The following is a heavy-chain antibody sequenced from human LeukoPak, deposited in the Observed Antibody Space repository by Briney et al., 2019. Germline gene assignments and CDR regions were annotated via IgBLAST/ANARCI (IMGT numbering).Heavy chain of an antibody. CDR1: GFTFSSYT. V-gene: IGHV3-30-3*01. CDR2: ISYDGNNK. J-gene: IGHJ6*02. CDR3: ARDLSGAYYALDV. D-gene: IGHD3-10*02. Sequence: PGGSLRLSCAASGFTFSSYTIHWVRQAPDKALEWVAVISYDGNNKYYADSVKGRFTISRDISKNTLFLQMSSLTTEDTAIYYCARDLSGAYYALDVWGQGTTITVSS.